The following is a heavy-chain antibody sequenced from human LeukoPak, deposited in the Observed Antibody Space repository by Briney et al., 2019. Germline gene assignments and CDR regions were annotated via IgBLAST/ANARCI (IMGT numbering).Heavy chain of an antibody. CDR1: GFTFSNCG. V-gene: IGHV3-64*04. D-gene: IGHD3-9*01. Sequence: GGSLRLSCSASGFTFSNCGMHWVRQAPGKGLEYVSAISSNGGSTYYADSVKGRFTISRDNSKNTLYLQMNSLRAEDTAVYYCARGGSLYDILTGYYSAEYFQHWGQGTLVTVSS. CDR3: ARGGSLYDILTGYYSAEYFQH. J-gene: IGHJ1*01. CDR2: ISSNGGST.